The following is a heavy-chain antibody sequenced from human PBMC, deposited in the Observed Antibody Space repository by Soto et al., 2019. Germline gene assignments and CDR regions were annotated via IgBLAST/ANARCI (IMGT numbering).Heavy chain of an antibody. CDR2: IIPILGIA. V-gene: IGHV1-69*02. CDR3: ASGVVYADYYYYYMDV. J-gene: IGHJ6*03. D-gene: IGHD2-8*02. Sequence: ASVKVSCKASGGTFSSYTISWVRQAPGQGLEWMGRIIPILGIANYAQKFQGRVTITADKSTSTAYMELSSLRSEDTAVYYCASGVVYADYYYYYMDVWGKGTTVTVSS. CDR1: GGTFSSYT.